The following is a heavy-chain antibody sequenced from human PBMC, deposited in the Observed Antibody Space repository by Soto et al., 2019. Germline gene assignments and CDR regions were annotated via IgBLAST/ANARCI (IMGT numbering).Heavy chain of an antibody. V-gene: IGHV3-64D*06. CDR1: GFIFSEST. CDR3: VKQAHGLDGVAFDY. Sequence: GESLKISCSASGFIFSESTIYWVRQVPGKGLEAISAVSTSGRSTYYADAVKDRSTISRDNSKNTLFLQMGSLRPEDTAIYYCVKQAHGLDGVAFDYWGQGTQVTVSS. D-gene: IGHD2-15*01. J-gene: IGHJ4*02. CDR2: VSTSGRST.